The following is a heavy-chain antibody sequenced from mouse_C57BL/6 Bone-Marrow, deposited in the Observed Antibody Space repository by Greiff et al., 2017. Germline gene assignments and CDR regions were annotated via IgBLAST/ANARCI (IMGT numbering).Heavy chain of an antibody. D-gene: IGHD1-1*01. J-gene: IGHJ2*01. CDR1: GYTFTSYG. CDR3: ARSKDYYGLDY. Sequence: QVQLQQSGAELARPGASVKLSCKASGYTFTSYGISWVKQRTGQGLEWIGEIYPRSGNTYYNEKFKGKATLTADKSSSTAYMGLSSLTSEDSAVYFCARSKDYYGLDYWGQGTTLTVSS. CDR2: IYPRSGNT. V-gene: IGHV1-81*01.